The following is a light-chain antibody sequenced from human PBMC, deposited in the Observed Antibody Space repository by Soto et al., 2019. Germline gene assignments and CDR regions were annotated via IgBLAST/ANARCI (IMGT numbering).Light chain of an antibody. J-gene: IGLJ3*02. V-gene: IGLV1-47*02. CDR1: SSNMGTSY. Sequence: VLTQPPSASGTPGQRVTISCSGSSSNMGTSYVYWYQQLPGTAPKLLIYSNNQRPSGVPDRFSGSKSGTSASLAISGLRSGDEADYYCAAWDDGLTGWVFGGGTKVTVL. CDR2: SNN. CDR3: AAWDDGLTGWV.